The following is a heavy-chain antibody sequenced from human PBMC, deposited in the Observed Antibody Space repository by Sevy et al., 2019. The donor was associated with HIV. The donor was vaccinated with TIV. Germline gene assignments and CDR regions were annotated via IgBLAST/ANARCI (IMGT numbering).Heavy chain of an antibody. D-gene: IGHD6-13*01. CDR3: AKESVSWYLDF. CDR2: ISYDGDSQ. Sequence: GGSLRLSCAASGFTFSRNGMHWVRQVPGKGLEWVALISYDGDSQNYADSVKGRFTISRDNSKNTVYLHMNSLRSEDTAVYYCAKESVSWYLDFWGQGTLVTVSS. J-gene: IGHJ4*02. CDR1: GFTFSRNG. V-gene: IGHV3-30*18.